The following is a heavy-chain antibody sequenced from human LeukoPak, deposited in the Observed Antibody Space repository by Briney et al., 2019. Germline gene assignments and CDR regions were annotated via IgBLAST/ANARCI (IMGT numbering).Heavy chain of an antibody. Sequence: GGSLRLSCAASGFTFSNAWMSWVRQAPGKGLEWVGRIKSKTDGGTSDYAAPVKGRFTISRVDSKNTLYLQMNSLKTEDTAVYYCTTDYPRDYPVVYYFDYWGQGTLVTVSS. CDR2: IKSKTDGGTS. J-gene: IGHJ4*02. CDR3: TTDYPRDYPVVYYFDY. D-gene: IGHD4-17*01. V-gene: IGHV3-15*01. CDR1: GFTFSNAW.